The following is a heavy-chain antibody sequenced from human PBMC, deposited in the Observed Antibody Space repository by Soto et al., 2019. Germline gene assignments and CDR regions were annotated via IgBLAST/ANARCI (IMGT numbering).Heavy chain of an antibody. CDR2: IYYSGST. D-gene: IGHD2-2*01. J-gene: IGHJ6*02. CDR3: ARDAARSTGLYGMDV. Sequence: SETLSLTCTVSGGSVSSGSYYWSWIRQPPGKGLEWIGYIYYSGSTNYNPSLKSRVTISVDTSKNQFSLKLSSVTAADTAVYYCARDAARSTGLYGMDVWGQGTTVTVSS. V-gene: IGHV4-61*01. CDR1: GGSVSSGSYY.